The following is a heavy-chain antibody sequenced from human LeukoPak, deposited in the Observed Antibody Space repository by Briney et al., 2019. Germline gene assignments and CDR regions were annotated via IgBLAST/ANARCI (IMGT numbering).Heavy chain of an antibody. V-gene: IGHV4-61*08. J-gene: IGHJ6*02. D-gene: IGHD3-3*01. CDR2: IYYSGST. CDR1: GGSISSGGYY. Sequence: PSETLSLTCTVSGGSISSGGYYWSWIRQHPGKGLEWIGYIYYSGSTNYNPSLKSRVTISVDTSKNQFSLKLSSVTAADTAVYYCARGGYDFWSGYYPYYYGMDVWGQGTTVTVSS. CDR3: ARGGYDFWSGYYPYYYGMDV.